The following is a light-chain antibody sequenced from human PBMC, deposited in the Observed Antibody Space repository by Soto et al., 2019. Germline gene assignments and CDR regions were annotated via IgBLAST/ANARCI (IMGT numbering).Light chain of an antibody. Sequence: QSALTQPPSASGTPGQRVTISCSGSSSNLGGNIVNWYQQLPGTAPKTLIYTNKQRPFGVPHRFSGSNSGTSASLVISGLQSEDDADYYGAAWDDSRNAKVFGGGTMLTVL. J-gene: IGLJ2*01. CDR3: AAWDDSRNAKV. V-gene: IGLV1-44*01. CDR1: SSNLGGNI. CDR2: TNK.